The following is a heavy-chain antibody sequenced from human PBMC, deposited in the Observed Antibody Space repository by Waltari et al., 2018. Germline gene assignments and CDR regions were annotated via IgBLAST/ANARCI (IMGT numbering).Heavy chain of an antibody. V-gene: IGHV3-23*01. CDR2: IRVSGGNT. J-gene: IGHJ4*02. D-gene: IGHD2-8*02. CDR1: GFSFSNYA. CDR3: ASQVDFALVPVERHFDS. Sequence: EVQLLESGGGLVQPGGSLRLSCAASGFSFSNYALSWVRQAPGKGLEYVSAIRVSGGNTYDADSVKGRFTVSRDNSKNTLFLQMNSPRAEDTATYYCASQVDFALVPVERHFDSWGQGTLVTVSP.